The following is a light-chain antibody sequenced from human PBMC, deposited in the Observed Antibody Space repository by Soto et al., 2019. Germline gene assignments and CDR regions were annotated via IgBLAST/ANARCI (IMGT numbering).Light chain of an antibody. CDR1: ESVSNNF. CDR3: QQYGSSRRT. J-gene: IGKJ1*01. Sequence: EIVLTQSPGTLSLAPGERASLSCRASESVSNNFVAWYQQKPGQAPRLLIYGASSRVTGIPDRFSGRGSGTGFTLTISRVEPEDFAVYFCQQYGSSRRTFGEGTQVEMK. V-gene: IGKV3-20*01. CDR2: GAS.